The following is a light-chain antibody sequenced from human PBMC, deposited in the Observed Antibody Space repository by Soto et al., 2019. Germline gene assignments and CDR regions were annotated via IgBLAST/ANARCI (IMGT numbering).Light chain of an antibody. Sequence: DIQMTQSPSSLSASVGDRVTITCRASQSINSYLNWYQQKPGKAPKLLIYPASRLQGGVPSRFSGSGSGAAFTLTINSLQPEDFATCCCQQSFSTPPFGQGTRLEIK. CDR2: PAS. CDR3: QQSFSTPP. V-gene: IGKV1-39*01. J-gene: IGKJ2*01. CDR1: QSINSY.